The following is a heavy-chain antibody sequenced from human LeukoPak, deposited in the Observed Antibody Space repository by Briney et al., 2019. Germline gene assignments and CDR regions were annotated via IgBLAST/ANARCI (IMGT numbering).Heavy chain of an antibody. CDR2: ISPGDSDT. CDR3: ARRYCGGDCYSWYFDY. J-gene: IGHJ4*02. Sequence: GESQKISCKGSGYSFTNYWIGWVRQMPGKGLEWMGIISPGDSDTRYSPSFQGQVTISADKSISTAYLQWSSLKASDTAMYYCARRYCGGDCYSWYFDYWGQGTLVTVSS. D-gene: IGHD2-21*02. CDR1: GYSFTNYW. V-gene: IGHV5-51*01.